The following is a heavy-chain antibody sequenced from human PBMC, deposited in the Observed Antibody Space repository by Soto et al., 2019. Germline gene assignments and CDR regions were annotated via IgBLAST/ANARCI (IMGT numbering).Heavy chain of an antibody. CDR2: VHYSWGS. Sequence: SETLSLSCTFPGGSIRSYHWSWFRQTPGKGLEWIGYVHYSWGSNYNPSLKSRVAISLDTSKSQFSLKLTSVTATDTAVYYCARQGFGAIHGPVDAWGQWTTVT. D-gene: IGHD3-10*01. CDR1: GGSIRSYH. V-gene: IGHV4-59*08. CDR3: ARQGFGAIHGPVDA. J-gene: IGHJ6*02.